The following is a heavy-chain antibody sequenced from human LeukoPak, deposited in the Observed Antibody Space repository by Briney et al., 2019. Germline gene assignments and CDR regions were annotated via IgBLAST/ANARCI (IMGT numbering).Heavy chain of an antibody. Sequence: ASVKVSCKASGYTFTSYGISWVRQAPGQGLEWMGWISAYNGNTNYAQKLQGRVTMTTDTSTSTAYMELRSLRSEDTAVYYCARVLAGYCSSTSCYPGFVFDYWGQGTLVTVSS. CDR2: ISAYNGNT. CDR3: ARVLAGYCSSTSCYPGFVFDY. D-gene: IGHD2-2*01. J-gene: IGHJ4*02. CDR1: GYTFTSYG. V-gene: IGHV1-18*01.